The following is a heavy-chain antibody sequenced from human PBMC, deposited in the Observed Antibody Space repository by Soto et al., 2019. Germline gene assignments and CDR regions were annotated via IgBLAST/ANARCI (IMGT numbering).Heavy chain of an antibody. Sequence: PGGFLRLSCAASGFTFSSYSMSWVRQGPGKGLEGFSGFRTSGDGGTTYYADSVKGRFTISRDNSKNTLFLQMNSLRAEDTAIYYCAKKVNSGSGSQYFDYWGQGTLVTVSS. D-gene: IGHD3-10*01. CDR1: GFTFSSYS. CDR2: FRTSGDGGTT. V-gene: IGHV3-23*01. J-gene: IGHJ4*02. CDR3: AKKVNSGSGSQYFDY.